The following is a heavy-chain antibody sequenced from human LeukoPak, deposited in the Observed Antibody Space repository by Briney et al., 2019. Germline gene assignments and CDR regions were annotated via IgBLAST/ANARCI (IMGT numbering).Heavy chain of an antibody. D-gene: IGHD1-26*01. CDR1: GFTFSSYS. CDR3: AREFFDREGGTTVLDY. CDR2: ISSGSSYI. J-gene: IGHJ4*02. V-gene: IGHV3-21*01. Sequence: GGSLRLSCAASGFTFSSYSMNWVRQAPGKGLEWVSSISSGSSYIFYADSVKGRFTISRDNAKNSLYLQMNSLRAEDTAVYYCAREFFDREGGTTVLDYWGQGTLVTVSS.